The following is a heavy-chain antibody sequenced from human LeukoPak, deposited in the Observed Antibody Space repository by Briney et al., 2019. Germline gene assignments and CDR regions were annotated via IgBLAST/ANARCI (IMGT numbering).Heavy chain of an antibody. D-gene: IGHD1-26*01. CDR3: ASSSGGSYEDWFDP. CDR1: GYTFTSYY. CDR2: IYPSGGST. V-gene: IGHV1-46*01. J-gene: IGHJ5*02. Sequence: ASVKVSCKASGYTFTSYYMHWVRQAPGQGLEWXXXIYPSGGSTSXXXXXXXXXTMTRDTSTGTVYMELSSLRSEDTAVYYCASSSGGSYEDWFDPWGQGTLVTVSS.